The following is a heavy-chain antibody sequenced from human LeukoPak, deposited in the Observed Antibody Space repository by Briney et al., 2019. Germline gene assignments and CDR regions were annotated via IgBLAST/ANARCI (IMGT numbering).Heavy chain of an antibody. CDR1: GYTFTSYG. V-gene: IGHV1-18*01. J-gene: IGHJ4*02. Sequence: ASVKVSCKASGYTFTSYGITWVRQAPGQGLEWMGWISAYNGNTDYAQKFQGRVTMTTDTSTSTASMELRSLRSDDTAVYYCARESLGSPFYGSGTVYWGQGTLVTVSS. CDR3: ARESLGSPFYGSGTVY. CDR2: ISAYNGNT. D-gene: IGHD3-10*01.